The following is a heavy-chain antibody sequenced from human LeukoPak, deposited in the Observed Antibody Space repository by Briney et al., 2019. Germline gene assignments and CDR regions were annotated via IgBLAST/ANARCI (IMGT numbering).Heavy chain of an antibody. V-gene: IGHV3-64D*08. D-gene: IGHD2-15*01. CDR1: GFTFNLYS. CDR3: AKVLDYCDGGTCYNPGMDS. J-gene: IGHJ4*02. CDR2: ISSDGVYT. Sequence: SGGSLRLSCLASGFTFNLYSMHWVRQAPGKGLEFVSVISSDGVYTYYAYSVKGRFTISRDNSKNTVYLQMSSLGADDTAVYYCAKVLDYCDGGTCYNPGMDSWGQGTLVTVSS.